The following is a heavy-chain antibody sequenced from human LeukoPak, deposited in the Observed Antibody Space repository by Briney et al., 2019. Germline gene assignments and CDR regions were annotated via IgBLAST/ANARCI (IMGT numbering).Heavy chain of an antibody. CDR1: GGSISSGDYY. Sequence: SETLSLTCTVSGGSISSGDYYWRWIRQPPGKGLEWIGYIYFSGSTYYNPSLKSRVTISVDTSKNQFSLKLSSVTAADTAVYYCARDLRRSGPAAYFDYWGQGTLVTVSS. D-gene: IGHD2-2*01. CDR3: ARDLRRSGPAAYFDY. V-gene: IGHV4-30-4*08. CDR2: IYFSGST. J-gene: IGHJ4*02.